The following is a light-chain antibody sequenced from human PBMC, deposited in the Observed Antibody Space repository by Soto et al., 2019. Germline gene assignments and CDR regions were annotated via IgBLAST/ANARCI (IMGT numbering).Light chain of an antibody. CDR1: QSLSVSY. CDR2: STS. Sequence: EIVLTQSPGTLSLSPGDRATLSCRASQSLSVSYIAWYQQKPGQAPRLLIYSTSTRATGIPDRFSGRGSGTHFTLAISRLEPEDFAVYYCHQFGDSPQTFGQGTTIEV. V-gene: IGKV3-20*01. CDR3: HQFGDSPQT. J-gene: IGKJ1*01.